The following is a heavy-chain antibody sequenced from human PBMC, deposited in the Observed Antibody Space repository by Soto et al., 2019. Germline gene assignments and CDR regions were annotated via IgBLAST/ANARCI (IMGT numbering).Heavy chain of an antibody. J-gene: IGHJ6*02. Sequence: EMQLVESGGGLVKPGGSLRLSCAASGFTFSSYSMNWVRQAPGKGLEWVSSISSSSSYIYYADSVKGRFTISRDNAKNSLYLQMNSLRAEDTAVYYCARVGYCSGGSCYSLSYYYYGMDVWGQGTTVTVSS. CDR3: ARVGYCSGGSCYSLSYYYYGMDV. V-gene: IGHV3-21*01. D-gene: IGHD2-15*01. CDR2: ISSSSSYI. CDR1: GFTFSSYS.